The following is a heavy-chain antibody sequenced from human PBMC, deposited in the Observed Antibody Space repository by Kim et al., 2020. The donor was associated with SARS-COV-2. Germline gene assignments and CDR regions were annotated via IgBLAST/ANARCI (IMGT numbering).Heavy chain of an antibody. D-gene: IGHD1-7*01. V-gene: IGHV3-11*06. J-gene: IGHJ6*02. CDR1: GFTFSDYY. CDR3: AREGGGTTSVADYGMDV. Sequence: GGSLRLSCAASGFTFSDYYMSWIRQAPGKGLEWVSYISSSSSYTNYADSVKGRFTISRDNAKNSLYLQMNSLRAEDTAVYYCAREGGGTTSVADYGMDVWGQGTTVTVSS. CDR2: ISSSSSYT.